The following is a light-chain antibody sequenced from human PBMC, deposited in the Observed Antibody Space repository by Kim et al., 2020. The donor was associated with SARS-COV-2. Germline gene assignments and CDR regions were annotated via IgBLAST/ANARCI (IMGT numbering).Light chain of an antibody. CDR2: KDN. V-gene: IGLV1-51*01. CDR1: TSNIRNNL. J-gene: IGLJ3*02. Sequence: GQRVTISCSGRTSNIRNNLVSWYQHLPGTAPNVLIYKDNKRPSGVPGRFSASKSGTSATLAITGLQTGDEGDYYCGTWDDRLDAGVFGGGTQLTVL. CDR3: GTWDDRLDAGV.